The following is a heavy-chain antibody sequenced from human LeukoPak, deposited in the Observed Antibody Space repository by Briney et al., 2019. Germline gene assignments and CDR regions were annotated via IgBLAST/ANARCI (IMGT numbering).Heavy chain of an antibody. CDR1: GGSISGYY. CDR3: ARDGVPVARKAYYYYSMGV. D-gene: IGHD6-19*01. CDR2: ISNSGST. V-gene: IGHV4-4*07. J-gene: IGHJ6*03. Sequence: SETLSLTCTLSGGSISGYYWSWIRLSAGKGLEWIGRISNSGSTNCNPSLKSRVSLSVDTSKNQFSLKLTSVTAADTAIYYCARDGVPVARKAYYYYSMGVWGKGATVTVSS.